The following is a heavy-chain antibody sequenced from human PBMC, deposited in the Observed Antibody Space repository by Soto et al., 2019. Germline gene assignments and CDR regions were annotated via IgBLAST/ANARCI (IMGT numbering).Heavy chain of an antibody. Sequence: ASVKVSCKASGGTFSSYAISWVRQAPGQGLEWMGGIIPIFGTANYAQKFQGRVTITADESTSTAYMELSSLRSEDTAVYYCAVVAVADYNWFDPWGQGTLVTVSS. CDR1: GGTFSSYA. D-gene: IGHD6-19*01. J-gene: IGHJ5*02. CDR2: IIPIFGTA. V-gene: IGHV1-69*13. CDR3: AVVAVADYNWFDP.